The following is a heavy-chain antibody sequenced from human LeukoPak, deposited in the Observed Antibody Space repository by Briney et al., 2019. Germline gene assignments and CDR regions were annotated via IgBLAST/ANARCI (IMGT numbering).Heavy chain of an antibody. D-gene: IGHD6-13*01. J-gene: IGHJ4*02. V-gene: IGHV3-7*05. CDR2: IKQDGSEK. Sequence: GGSLRLSCAASGFTFSSYWMSWVRQAPGKGLEWVANIKQDGSEKYYVDSVKGRFTISRDNAKNSLYLQMNSLRAEDTAVYYCARVGHPGWSSSWYYFDYWGQGTLVTVSS. CDR3: ARVGHPGWSSSWYYFDY. CDR1: GFTFSSYW.